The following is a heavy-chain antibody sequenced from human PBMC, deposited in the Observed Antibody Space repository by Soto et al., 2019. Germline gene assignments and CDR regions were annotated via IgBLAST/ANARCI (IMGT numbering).Heavy chain of an antibody. V-gene: IGHV1-18*01. CDR2: INTYNGNT. J-gene: IGHJ6*02. CDR3: VLVDVYVTPSPQDV. CDR1: GYVFTSYG. Sequence: QVQLVQSGAEVKNPGASVKVSCKTSGYVFTSYGIGWARQAPGQGLEWMGWINTYNGNTNYAQNPQGRVTLNTEPSTSIAYMELRSLRSNDTAIYYCVLVDVYVTPSPQDVWGQGTTVNVSS. D-gene: IGHD3-16*01.